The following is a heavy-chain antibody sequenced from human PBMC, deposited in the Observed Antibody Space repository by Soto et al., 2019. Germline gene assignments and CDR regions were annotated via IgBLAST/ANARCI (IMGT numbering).Heavy chain of an antibody. J-gene: IGHJ3*02. CDR1: GFTFRSYA. V-gene: IGHV3-23*01. CDR3: AKGIYDFWSGYYGAFEI. D-gene: IGHD3-3*01. CDR2: ISGSGGST. Sequence: RRLSCAASGFTFRSYAMSWVRQAPGKGMEWVSAISGSGGSTYYADSVKGRFTISRDNSKNTRYLQMNSLRAEDTAVYYCAKGIYDFWSGYYGAFEIWGQGTRVTVSS.